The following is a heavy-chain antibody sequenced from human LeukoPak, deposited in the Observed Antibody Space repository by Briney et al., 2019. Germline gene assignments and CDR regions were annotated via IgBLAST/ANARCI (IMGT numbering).Heavy chain of an antibody. J-gene: IGHJ6*03. V-gene: IGHV3-64*01. D-gene: IGHD3-3*01. CDR1: GFTFSSYA. CDR3: ARDHKKYYDFWSGYLNYYYYYYMDV. Sequence: GGSLRLSCAASGFTFSSYAMHWVRQAPGKGLEYVSAIGSNGGSTYYANSVKGRFTISRDNSKNTLYLQMGSLRAEDMAVYYCARDHKKYYDFWSGYLNYYYYYYMDVWGKGTTVTVSS. CDR2: IGSNGGST.